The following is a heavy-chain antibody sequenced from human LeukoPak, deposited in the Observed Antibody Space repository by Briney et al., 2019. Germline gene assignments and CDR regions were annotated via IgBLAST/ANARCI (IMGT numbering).Heavy chain of an antibody. V-gene: IGHV3-33*06. Sequence: GGSLRLSCAASGFTFSSYGMHWVRQAPGKGLEWVAVIWYDGSNKYYADFVKGRFTISRDNSKNTLYLQMNSLRAEDTAVYYCAKYRGAYCSSTSCYLDYWGQGTLVTLCS. CDR2: IWYDGSNK. CDR1: GFTFSSYG. J-gene: IGHJ4*02. CDR3: AKYRGAYCSSTSCYLDY. D-gene: IGHD2-2*01.